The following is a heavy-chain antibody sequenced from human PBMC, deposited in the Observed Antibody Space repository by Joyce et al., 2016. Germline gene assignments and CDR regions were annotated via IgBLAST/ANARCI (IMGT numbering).Heavy chain of an antibody. CDR2: INPNSGGT. D-gene: IGHD3-22*01. Sequence: QVQLVQSGAEVKKPGASVKVSCKASGYTFTDYHIHWVRQAPGQQLEWMGWINPNSGGTNYAEKFQGWVTMTRDTSSSTAYMEINRLKSNDTALYYCARDNYHSSAYGRGDCGMDVWGQGTTVIVSS. CDR3: ARDNYHSSAYGRGDCGMDV. CDR1: GYTFTDYH. V-gene: IGHV1-2*04. J-gene: IGHJ6*02.